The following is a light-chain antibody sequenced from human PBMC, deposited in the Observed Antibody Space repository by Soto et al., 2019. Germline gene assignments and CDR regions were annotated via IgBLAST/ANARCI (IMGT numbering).Light chain of an antibody. CDR1: QSVSSN. V-gene: IGKV3-15*01. Sequence: EMVMTQSPATLSVFPGERATLSCRASQSVSSNVAWYQQKPGQAPRLLIYGASTRATGIPARFSGSGSGTEFTLTISSLQSEDFAVYYCQQYNNWPRTFGQGTKVEIK. J-gene: IGKJ1*01. CDR3: QQYNNWPRT. CDR2: GAS.